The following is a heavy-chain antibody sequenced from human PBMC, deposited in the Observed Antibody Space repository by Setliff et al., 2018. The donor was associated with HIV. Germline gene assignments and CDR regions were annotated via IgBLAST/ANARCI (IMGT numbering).Heavy chain of an antibody. Sequence: LPETLSLTCTVSGGSISSHYWSWIRQPPGKGLEWIGHIYTSGSTNYNPSLKSRVTMSVGTSKNQFSLKLSSVTAADTAVYYCARCYYNFWSGYPLDYMDVWGKGTTVTVSS. D-gene: IGHD3-3*01. CDR2: IYTSGST. V-gene: IGHV4-4*08. J-gene: IGHJ6*03. CDR1: GGSISSHY. CDR3: ARCYYNFWSGYPLDYMDV.